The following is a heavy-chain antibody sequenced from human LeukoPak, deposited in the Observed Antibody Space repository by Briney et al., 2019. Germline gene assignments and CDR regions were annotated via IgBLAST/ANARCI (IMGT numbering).Heavy chain of an antibody. Sequence: HTGGSLRLSCAASGFTFSSYAMSWVRQAPGKGLEWVSYISSSSSTIYYADSVKGRFTISRDNAKNSLYLQMNSLRAEDTAVYYCARDKTGWFRELFPGGWFDPWGQGTLVTVSS. CDR2: ISSSSSTI. CDR1: GFTFSSYA. D-gene: IGHD3-10*01. CDR3: ARDKTGWFRELFPGGWFDP. V-gene: IGHV3-48*04. J-gene: IGHJ5*02.